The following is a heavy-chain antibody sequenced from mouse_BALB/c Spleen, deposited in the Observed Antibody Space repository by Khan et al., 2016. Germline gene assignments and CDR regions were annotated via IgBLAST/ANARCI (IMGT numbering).Heavy chain of an antibody. CDR3: NAEGYDGGFDY. D-gene: IGHD2-2*01. CDR2: IDPENAYT. CDR1: GFNIKDYY. V-gene: IGHV14-4*02. J-gene: IGHJ2*01. Sequence: VQLQQSGAELVRSGASVRLSCTASGFNIKDYYMHWVKQRPEQGLEWIGWIDPENAYTEYAPKFQGKATLTADSSSNTAYLQLSSLTSEDTADYYCNAEGYDGGFDYWGQGTTLTVSS.